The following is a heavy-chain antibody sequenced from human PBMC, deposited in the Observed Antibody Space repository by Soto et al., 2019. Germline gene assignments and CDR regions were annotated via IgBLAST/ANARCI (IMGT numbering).Heavy chain of an antibody. CDR3: ASPQRRVVTAPHYYYYYGMDV. CDR1: GGTFSSYA. V-gene: IGHV1-69*13. D-gene: IGHD2-21*02. Sequence: GASVKVSCKASGGTFSSYAISWVRQAPGQGLEWMGGIIPIFGTANYAQKFQGRVTITADESTSTAYMELSSLRSEDTAVYYCASPQRRVVTAPHYYYYYGMDVWGQGTTVTVSS. J-gene: IGHJ6*02. CDR2: IIPIFGTA.